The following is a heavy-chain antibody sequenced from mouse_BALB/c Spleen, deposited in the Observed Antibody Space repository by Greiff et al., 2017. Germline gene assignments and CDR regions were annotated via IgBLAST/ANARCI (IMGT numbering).Heavy chain of an antibody. CDR2: IDPETGGT. CDR3: TRWMRC. CDR1: GYTFTDYE. Sequence: VQLVESGAELVRPGASVTLSCKASGYTFTDYEMHWVKQTPVHGLEWIGAIDPETGGTAYNQKFKGKATLTADKSSSTAYMELRSLTSEDSAVYYCTRWMRCWGQGTTLTVSS. V-gene: IGHV1-15*01. J-gene: IGHJ2*01.